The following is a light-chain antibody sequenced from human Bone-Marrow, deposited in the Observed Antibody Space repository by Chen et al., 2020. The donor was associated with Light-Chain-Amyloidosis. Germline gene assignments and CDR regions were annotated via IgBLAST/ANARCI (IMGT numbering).Light chain of an antibody. J-gene: IGLJ2*01. V-gene: IGLV3-25*03. CDR1: DLPTKY. CDR3: QSADSSGTYEVI. Sequence: SYELTQPPSVSVSPGQTARITCSGDDLPTKYAYWYQQKPGQAPVLVIHRDTEMPSGISERFSGSSSGTTATFTISGVQAEDDADYHCQSADSSGTYEVIFGGGTKLTVL. CDR2: RDT.